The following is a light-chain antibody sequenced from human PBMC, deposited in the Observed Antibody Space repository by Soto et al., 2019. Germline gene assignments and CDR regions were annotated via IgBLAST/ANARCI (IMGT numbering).Light chain of an antibody. J-gene: IGKJ1*01. CDR1: QSVRSSY. Sequence: EIVLTQSPGTLSLSPGERATLSCGASQSVRSSYLAWYQQKPGQAPRLLIYGASSRATGIPDRFCGSGSGTDFTLTISRLEPEDFAVYYCQRYGSSPRTFGQGTMVDIK. CDR2: GAS. V-gene: IGKV3-20*01. CDR3: QRYGSSPRT.